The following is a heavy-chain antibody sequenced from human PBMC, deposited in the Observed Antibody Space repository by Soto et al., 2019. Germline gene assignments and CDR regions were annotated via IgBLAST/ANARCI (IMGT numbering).Heavy chain of an antibody. V-gene: IGHV3-30*04. D-gene: IGHD6-6*01. CDR1: GFTFSSYA. CDR3: ARWYSSSSGEAFDI. Sequence: LSLTCAASGFTFSSYAMHWVRQAPGKGLEWVAVISYDGSNKYYADSVKGRFTISRDNSKNTLYLQMNSLRAEDTAVYYCARWYSSSSGEAFDIWGQGTMVTVSS. CDR2: ISYDGSNK. J-gene: IGHJ3*02.